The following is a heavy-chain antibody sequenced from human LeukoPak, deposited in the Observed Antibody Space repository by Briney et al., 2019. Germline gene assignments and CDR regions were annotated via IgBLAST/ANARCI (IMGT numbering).Heavy chain of an antibody. D-gene: IGHD3-10*01. CDR3: ARDLSASLLWFGEGPMNAFDI. CDR2: IYYSGST. CDR1: GGSISSGGYY. J-gene: IGHJ3*02. Sequence: PSETLSLTCTVSGGSISSGGYYWSWIRQHPGKGLEWIGYIYYSGSTYYNPSLKSRVTISVDTSKNQFSLKLSSVTAADTAVYYCARDLSASLLWFGEGPMNAFDIRGQGTMVTVSS. V-gene: IGHV4-31*03.